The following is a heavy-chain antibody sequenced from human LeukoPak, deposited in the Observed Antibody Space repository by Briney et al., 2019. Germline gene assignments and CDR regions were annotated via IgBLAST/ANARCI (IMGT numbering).Heavy chain of an antibody. CDR1: GFTFGDCG. Sequence: SLRLSCTASGFTFGDCGMNWVRQAPGKGLEWVGFIRTKAYGGTTEYAASVKGRFTISRDDSKTIAYLQMNSLKTEDTAVYFCTRVGHSSGWYNWFDPWGQGTLVAVSS. CDR3: TRVGHSSGWYNWFDP. CDR2: IRTKAYGGTT. V-gene: IGHV3-49*04. J-gene: IGHJ5*02. D-gene: IGHD6-19*01.